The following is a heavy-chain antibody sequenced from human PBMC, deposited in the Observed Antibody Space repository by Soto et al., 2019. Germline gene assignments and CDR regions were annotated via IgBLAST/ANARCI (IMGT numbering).Heavy chain of an antibody. V-gene: IGHV3-30-3*01. CDR1: GFTFSSYA. D-gene: IGHD3-10*01. Sequence: QVQLVESGGGVVQPGRSLRLSCAASGFTFSSYAMHWVRQAPGKGLEWVAVISYDGSNKYYADSVKGRFTISRDNSKNTLYLQMNSLRAEDTAVYYCASLDYYRSGSIYGRAFDIWGQGTMVTVSS. CDR2: ISYDGSNK. J-gene: IGHJ3*02. CDR3: ASLDYYRSGSIYGRAFDI.